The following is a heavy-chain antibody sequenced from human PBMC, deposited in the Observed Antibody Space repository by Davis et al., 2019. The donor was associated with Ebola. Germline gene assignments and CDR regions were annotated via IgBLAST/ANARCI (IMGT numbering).Heavy chain of an antibody. J-gene: IGHJ5*02. V-gene: IGHV4-59*12. CDR1: GGSISYYY. CDR3: ARGAAISRFDP. D-gene: IGHD6-25*01. Sequence: SETLSLTCTVSGGSISYYYWSWIRQPPGKGLEWVGYIYYSGSTNYNPSLKSRVTISVDTSKNQFSLKLSSVTAADTAVYYCARGAAISRFDPWGQGTLVTVSS. CDR2: IYYSGST.